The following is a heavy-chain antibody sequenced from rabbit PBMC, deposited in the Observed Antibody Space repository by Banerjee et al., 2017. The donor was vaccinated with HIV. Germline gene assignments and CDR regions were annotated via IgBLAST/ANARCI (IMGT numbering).Heavy chain of an antibody. CDR2: IDAGSTGNT. CDR1: GFSFSSNW. V-gene: IGHV1S45*01. Sequence: QEQLEESGGGLVKPEGSLTLTCTASGFSFSSNWMCWVRQAPGKGLEWVACIDAGSTGNTYYVSWAKGRFTISRTSSTTVTLQMTTVTAADTATYFCARGIYAGSAADGYTPYFNLWGPGTLVTVS. CDR3: ARGIYAGSAADGYTPYFNL. J-gene: IGHJ4*01. D-gene: IGHD4-2*01.